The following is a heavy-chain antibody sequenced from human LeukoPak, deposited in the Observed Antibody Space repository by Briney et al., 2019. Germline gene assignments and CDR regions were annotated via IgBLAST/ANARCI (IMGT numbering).Heavy chain of an antibody. J-gene: IGHJ3*02. CDR1: GFTFSSYA. V-gene: IGHV3-23*01. CDR2: ISGSGGST. Sequence: PGGSLRLSCAASGFTFSSYAISWVRQAPGKGLEWGSAISGSGGSTYYADSVKGRLTISRDNSRNTLYLQMNSLRAEDTAVYYCVRGDDAFDIWGQGTMVTVSS. CDR3: VRGDDAFDI.